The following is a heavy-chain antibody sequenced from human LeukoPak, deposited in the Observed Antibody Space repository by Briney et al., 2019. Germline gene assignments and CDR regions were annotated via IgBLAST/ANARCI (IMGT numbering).Heavy chain of an antibody. Sequence: EASVKVSCKASGYSFTSYGFSWVRQAPGQGLEWMGWISPYNGNTNYAQKLQGRVTMTSDTSTSTAYMELRSLRSDDTAVYYCARAVIPVAVKPAFDYWGQGTLVTVSS. V-gene: IGHV1-18*01. CDR2: ISPYNGNT. CDR1: GYSFTSYG. CDR3: ARAVIPVAVKPAFDY. J-gene: IGHJ4*02. D-gene: IGHD6-13*01.